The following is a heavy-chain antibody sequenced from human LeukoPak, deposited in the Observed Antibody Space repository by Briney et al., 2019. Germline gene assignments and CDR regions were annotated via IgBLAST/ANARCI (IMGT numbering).Heavy chain of an antibody. V-gene: IGHV4-39*07. Sequence: SETLSLTCTASGGSLTSNSYYCDWIRQPPGKGLEWIGGVYYSGSTYYNPSLKSRVTISVDTSKNQFSLKLSSVTAADTAVYYCARGGVVPAAPYYYYYGMDVWGQGTTVTVSS. J-gene: IGHJ6*02. D-gene: IGHD2-2*01. CDR1: GGSLTSNSYY. CDR2: VYYSGST. CDR3: ARGGVVPAAPYYYYYGMDV.